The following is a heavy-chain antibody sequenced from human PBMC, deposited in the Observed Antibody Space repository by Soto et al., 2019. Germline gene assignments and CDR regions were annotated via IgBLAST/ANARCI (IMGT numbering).Heavy chain of an antibody. J-gene: IGHJ4*02. V-gene: IGHV3-33*01. CDR1: GFTFSSYG. Sequence: PGGSLRLSCAASGFTFSSYGMHWARQAPGKGLEWVAVIWYDGSNKYYADSVKGRFTISRDNSKNTLYLQMNSLRAEDTAVYYCARDGGYCSSTSCYPKYYFDYWGQGTLVTVSS. CDR3: ARDGGYCSSTSCYPKYYFDY. CDR2: IWYDGSNK. D-gene: IGHD2-2*01.